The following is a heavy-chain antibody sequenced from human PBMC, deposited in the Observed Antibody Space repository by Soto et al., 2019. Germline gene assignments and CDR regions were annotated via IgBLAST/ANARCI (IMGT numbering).Heavy chain of an antibody. J-gene: IGHJ4*02. D-gene: IGHD3-22*01. CDR3: VRGDGDYYDGNGYLGRH. Sequence: EVQLVESGGGLVQPGGSLRLSCAASGFTFSSYWMHWVRQAPGKGLVWVSRLKSDGSGTTYADSVKGRLTISRDNAKYTLYLQMNGLRAEDTAVYYCVRGDGDYYDGNGYLGRHWGQGTLVTVSS. CDR2: LKSDGSGT. V-gene: IGHV3-74*01. CDR1: GFTFSSYW.